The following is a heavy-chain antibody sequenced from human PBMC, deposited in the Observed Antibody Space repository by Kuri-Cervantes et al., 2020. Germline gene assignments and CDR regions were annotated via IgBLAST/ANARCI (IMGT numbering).Heavy chain of an antibody. D-gene: IGHD6-13*01. CDR1: GFTFSSYG. V-gene: IGHV3-30*03. J-gene: IGHJ4*02. Sequence: GGSLRLSCAASGFTFSSYGMHWVRQAPGKGLEWVAVISYDGSNKYYADSVKGRFTISRDNSKNTLYLQMNSLRAEDTAVYYFARGGSYSSSWYYFDYWGQGTLVTVSS. CDR2: ISYDGSNK. CDR3: ARGGSYSSSWYYFDY.